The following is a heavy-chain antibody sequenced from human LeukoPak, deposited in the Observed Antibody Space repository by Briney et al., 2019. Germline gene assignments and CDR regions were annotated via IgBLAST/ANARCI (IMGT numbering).Heavy chain of an antibody. D-gene: IGHD2-21*01. J-gene: IGHJ5*02. CDR1: NGSITTSSYN. Sequence: SETLSLTCTVSNGSITTSSYNWGWIRQPPGKGLEWIGNIDYSGSTYYNPSLKSRVTISVDTSKNQFSLKLSSVTAADTAVYYCARDGPGGSVWGFNWFDPWGQGTLVTVSS. V-gene: IGHV4-39*07. CDR3: ARDGPGGSVWGFNWFDP. CDR2: IDYSGST.